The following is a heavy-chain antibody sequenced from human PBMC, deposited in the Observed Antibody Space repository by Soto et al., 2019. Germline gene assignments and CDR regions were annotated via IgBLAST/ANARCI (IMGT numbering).Heavy chain of an antibody. Sequence: PGGSLRLSCAASGFTFSSYAMHWVRQAPGKGLEWVAVISYDGSNKYYADSVKGRFTISRDNSKNTLYLQMNSLRAEDTAVYYCARTMIVVVINNWFDPWGQGTLVTVS. CDR2: ISYDGSNK. D-gene: IGHD3-22*01. CDR3: ARTMIVVVINNWFDP. V-gene: IGHV3-30-3*01. J-gene: IGHJ5*02. CDR1: GFTFSSYA.